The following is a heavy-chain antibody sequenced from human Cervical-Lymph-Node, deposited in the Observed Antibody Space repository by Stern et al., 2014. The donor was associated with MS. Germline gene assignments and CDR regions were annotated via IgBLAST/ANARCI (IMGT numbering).Heavy chain of an antibody. CDR3: ARRDMSTTRYFDS. Sequence: EVQLVESGPEVKKPGESLRISCKASGYRFPVFWIGWVRQMSGRGLEWMGIIYPGDPGTRYHPSFPRPVTLSVYTPPTTPYLQWRSLKASDTAIYYCARRDMSTTRYFDSWGQGTLVTVPS. CDR1: GYRFPVFW. D-gene: IGHD5-24*01. V-gene: IGHV5-51*01. J-gene: IGHJ4*02. CDR2: IYPGDPGT.